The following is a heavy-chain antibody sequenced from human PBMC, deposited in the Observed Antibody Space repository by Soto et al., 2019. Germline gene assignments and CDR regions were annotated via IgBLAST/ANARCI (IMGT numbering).Heavy chain of an antibody. J-gene: IGHJ4*02. D-gene: IGHD1-26*01. V-gene: IGHV3-7*03. CDR2: IKQDGSEK. CDR1: GFTFSSYW. Sequence: EVQLVESGGGLVQPGGSLRLSCAASGFTFSSYWTSWVRQAPGKGLEWVANIKQDGSEKYYVDSVKGRFTISRDNAKNSLYLQMNSLRAEDTAVYYCARDLLGSPDYWGQGTLVTVSS. CDR3: ARDLLGSPDY.